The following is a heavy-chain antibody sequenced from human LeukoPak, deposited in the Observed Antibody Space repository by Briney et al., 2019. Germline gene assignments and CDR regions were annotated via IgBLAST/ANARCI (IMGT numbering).Heavy chain of an antibody. CDR3: ARETWKPYDY. J-gene: IGHJ4*02. CDR2: IREDGSAK. Sequence: GGSLRLSCAVFEFTFSGYSMSWVRQAPGQGLEWVAGIREDGSAKYYADSVKGRFTISRDNAKSSLYLQMSSLRAEDTAIYYCARETWKPYDYWGQGTLVTVSS. V-gene: IGHV3-7*01. CDR1: EFTFSGYS. D-gene: IGHD1-1*01.